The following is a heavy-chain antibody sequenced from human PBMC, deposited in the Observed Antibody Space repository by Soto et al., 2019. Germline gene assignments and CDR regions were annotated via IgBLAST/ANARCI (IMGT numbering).Heavy chain of an antibody. CDR2: IYYTGST. CDR1: GGSISTDDHY. CDR3: ASLRSRWNIDY. Sequence: QVQLQESGPGLVKPSQTLSLTCTVSGGSISTDDHYWSWIRQPPGKGLEWIGYIYYTGSTHYNPSLKSRLFTSLDTSKNQFSLQLTSVTAADTAVYYCASLRSRWNIDYWGQETLVTVSS. V-gene: IGHV4-30-4*01. J-gene: IGHJ4*02. D-gene: IGHD6-13*01.